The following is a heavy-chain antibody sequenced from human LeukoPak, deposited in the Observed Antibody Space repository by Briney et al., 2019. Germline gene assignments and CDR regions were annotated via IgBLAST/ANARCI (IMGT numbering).Heavy chain of an antibody. CDR3: ARVIVKPSLDYFDY. CDR2: IYSGGST. V-gene: IGHV3-53*01. Sequence: GGSLRLSCAASGFTVSSNYMSWVRQAPGKGLEWVSVIYSGGSTYYADSVKGRFTISRDNSKNTLYPQMNSLRAEDTAVYYCARVIVKPSLDYFDYWGQGTLVTVSS. J-gene: IGHJ4*02. D-gene: IGHD3-22*01. CDR1: GFTVSSNY.